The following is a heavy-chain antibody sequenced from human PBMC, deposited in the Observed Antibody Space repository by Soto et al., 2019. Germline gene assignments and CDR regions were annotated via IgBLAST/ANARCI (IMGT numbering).Heavy chain of an antibody. CDR1: GYTFTSYT. CDR2: IIPMLGIA. CDR3: ANRGYSYGFVIY. V-gene: IGHV1-69*02. Sequence: GASVKVSCKASGYTFTSYTFSWVRQAPGQGLEWMGRIIPMLGIANYAQKFQGRVTITADKSTSTAYMELSSLRSEDTAVYYCANRGYSYGFVIYWGQGTLVTVSS. J-gene: IGHJ4*02. D-gene: IGHD5-18*01.